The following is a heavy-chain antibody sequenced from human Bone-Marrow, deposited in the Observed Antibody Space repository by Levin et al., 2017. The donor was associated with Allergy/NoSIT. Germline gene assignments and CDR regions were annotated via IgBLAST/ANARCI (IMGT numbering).Heavy chain of an antibody. CDR3: ARHLPSSTAPVPEAFDI. CDR2: IYYGGST. D-gene: IGHD3-10*01. CDR1: GGAIDSRNYY. Sequence: RASETLSLTCSVSGGAIDSRNYYWAWIRQPPGKGLEWIGTIYYGGSTNYRSSLKSRVAMSVDTSRNQLSLRLTSVTAADTAVYFCARHLPSSTAPVPEAFDIWGQGTVVTVSS. J-gene: IGHJ3*02. V-gene: IGHV4-39*01.